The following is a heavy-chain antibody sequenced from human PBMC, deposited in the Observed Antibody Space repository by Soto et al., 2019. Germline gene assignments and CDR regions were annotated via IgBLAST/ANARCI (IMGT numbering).Heavy chain of an antibody. D-gene: IGHD6-13*01. CDR2: IYYSGST. Sequence: SETLSLTCTVSGGSISSYYWSWIRQPPGKGLEWIWYIYYSGSTNYNPSLKSRVTISVYTSKNQFSLKLSSVTAADTAVYYCAREGGSSSSLDYWGQGTLVTVSS. CDR3: AREGGSSSSLDY. V-gene: IGHV4-59*01. CDR1: GGSISSYY. J-gene: IGHJ4*02.